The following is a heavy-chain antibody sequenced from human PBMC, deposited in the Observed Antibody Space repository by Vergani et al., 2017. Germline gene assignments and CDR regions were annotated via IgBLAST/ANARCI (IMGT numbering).Heavy chain of an antibody. V-gene: IGHV4-61*02. Sequence: QVQLQESGPGLVKPSQTLSLTCTVSGGSISSGTYYWSWIRQPAGKGLEWIGRIYTSGSTNYNPSLKSRVSMSLDTSKNQFSLKLSSVTAADTAVLYCAREAYCSSTSCPHDAFDIWGQGTMVTVSS. CDR2: IYTSGST. CDR1: GGSISSGTYY. J-gene: IGHJ3*02. D-gene: IGHD2-2*01. CDR3: AREAYCSSTSCPHDAFDI.